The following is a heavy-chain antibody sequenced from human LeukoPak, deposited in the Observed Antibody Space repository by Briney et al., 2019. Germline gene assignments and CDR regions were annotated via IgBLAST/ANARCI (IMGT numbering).Heavy chain of an antibody. CDR2: INPNSGGT. CDR1: GYTFTGYY. Sequence: ASVKVSCKASGYTFTGYYMHWVRQAPGQGLEWVGWINPNSGGTNYAQKFQGRVTMTRDTSISTAYMELSRLRSDDTAVYYCARAGVAARHLDYWGQGTLVTVSS. CDR3: ARAGVAARHLDY. D-gene: IGHD6-6*01. V-gene: IGHV1-2*02. J-gene: IGHJ4*02.